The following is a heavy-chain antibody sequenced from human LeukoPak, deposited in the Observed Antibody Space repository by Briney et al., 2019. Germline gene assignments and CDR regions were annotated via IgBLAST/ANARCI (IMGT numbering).Heavy chain of an antibody. Sequence: SETLSLTCTVSGGSISSGGYYWSWIRQHPGKGLEWIGYIYYSGSTYYNPSLKSRVTISVGTSKNQFSLKLSSVTAADTAVYYCARGRAPARSRYCSGGSCYSPLDYWGQGTLVTVSS. J-gene: IGHJ4*02. D-gene: IGHD2-15*01. CDR3: ARGRAPARSRYCSGGSCYSPLDY. V-gene: IGHV4-31*03. CDR2: IYYSGST. CDR1: GGSISSGGYY.